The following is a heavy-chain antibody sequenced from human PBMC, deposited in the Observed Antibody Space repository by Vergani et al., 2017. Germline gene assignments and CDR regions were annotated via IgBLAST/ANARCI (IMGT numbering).Heavy chain of an antibody. J-gene: IGHJ4*02. V-gene: IGHV4-59*08. Sequence: QVQLQESGPGLVKPSETLSLTCTVSGGSISSYYWTWIRQPPGKGLEWIGYIYYSGSTRYNPSLKSRVTISVDTSKNQFSLELSSVTAADTALYYCARQDRSSSFHFDYWGQGTLVTVSS. CDR3: ARQDRSSSFHFDY. D-gene: IGHD6-13*01. CDR1: GGSISSYY. CDR2: IYYSGST.